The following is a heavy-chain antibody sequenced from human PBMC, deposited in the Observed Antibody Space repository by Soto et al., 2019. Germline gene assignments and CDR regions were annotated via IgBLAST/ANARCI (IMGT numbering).Heavy chain of an antibody. V-gene: IGHV3-30-3*01. Sequence: QVQLVESGGGVVQPGRSLRLSCVASGFTFSNYAVHWVRQAPGKGLEWVAGITYDGSDNYYAASVKGRFTISRDNSKNTLYLQVNSLRAEDTAVYYCARVLIWLGGYGMDVWGQGTTITVSS. D-gene: IGHD3-10*01. CDR1: GFTFSNYA. J-gene: IGHJ6*02. CDR2: ITYDGSDN. CDR3: ARVLIWLGGYGMDV.